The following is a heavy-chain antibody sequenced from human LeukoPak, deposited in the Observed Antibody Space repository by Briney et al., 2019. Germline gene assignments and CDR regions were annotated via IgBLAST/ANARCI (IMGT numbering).Heavy chain of an antibody. J-gene: IGHJ4*02. V-gene: IGHV3-7*01. CDR1: GFTFSAYW. D-gene: IGHD6-13*01. CDR3: VRAIAAAASY. Sequence: GGSLRLSCVASGFTFSAYWMSWVRQAPGKGLEWVAQIKEDGSEKYYVDSVKGRFTITRDNAKNSLSLQMNSLRVEDTAVYYCVRAIAAAASYWGQGTLVTVSS. CDR2: IKEDGSEK.